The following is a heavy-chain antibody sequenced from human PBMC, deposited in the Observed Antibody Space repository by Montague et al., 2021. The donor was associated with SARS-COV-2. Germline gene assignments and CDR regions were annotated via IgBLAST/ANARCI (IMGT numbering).Heavy chain of an antibody. D-gene: IGHD3-9*01. CDR3: TRQFYDILTGYFPFFFDN. CDR1: GASISSQTYY. CDR2: ISYSGST. J-gene: IGHJ4*02. Sequence: SETLSLTCSVSGASISSQTYYWAWIRQPPGKELEWIGSISYSGSTFYNPSLKSRVTLSVDTSKNQFSLKLRSLSASDTAVYYCTRQFYDILTGYFPFFFDNGGQGTLVTVS. V-gene: IGHV4-39*01.